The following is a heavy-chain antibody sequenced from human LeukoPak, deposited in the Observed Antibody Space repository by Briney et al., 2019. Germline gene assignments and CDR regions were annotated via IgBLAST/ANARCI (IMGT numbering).Heavy chain of an antibody. CDR2: IYSGGST. J-gene: IGHJ4*02. D-gene: IGHD1-14*01. CDR1: GFTVSSNY. Sequence: GGSLRLSCAASGFTVSSNYMSWVRQAPGKGLEWVSVIYSGGSTYYADSVKGRFTISRDNSKNTLYLQMNSLRAEDTAVYYCARVGVAIDHLDYWGQGTLVTVSS. CDR3: ARVGVAIDHLDY. V-gene: IGHV3-53*01.